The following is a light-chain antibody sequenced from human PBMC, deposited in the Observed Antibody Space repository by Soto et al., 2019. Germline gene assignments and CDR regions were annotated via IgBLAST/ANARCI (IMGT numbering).Light chain of an antibody. CDR1: QSISGG. CDR3: QQYNTYRT. Sequence: DIQVTQSPSTLSASVGDRVTITCRASQSISGGLAWYQQKPGKAPKLMIYDASSLESGVPSRFSGSGSGTEFTLTISSLQPDDFATYYCQQYNTYRTFGQGTKV. CDR2: DAS. V-gene: IGKV1-5*01. J-gene: IGKJ1*01.